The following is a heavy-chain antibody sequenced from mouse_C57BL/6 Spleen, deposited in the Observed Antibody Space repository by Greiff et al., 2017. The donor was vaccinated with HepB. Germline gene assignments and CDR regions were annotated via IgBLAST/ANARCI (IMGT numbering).Heavy chain of an antibody. Sequence: EVQLQQSVAELVRPGASVKLSCTASGFNIKNTYMHWVKQRPEQGLEWIGSIDPANGNTKYAPKFQGKATITADTSSNTAYLQLSSLTSEDTASYFWAASTMITTGFAYWGQGTLGTVSA. J-gene: IGHJ3*01. CDR3: AASTMITTGFAY. CDR1: GFNIKNTY. V-gene: IGHV14-3*01. CDR2: IDPANGNT. D-gene: IGHD2-4*01.